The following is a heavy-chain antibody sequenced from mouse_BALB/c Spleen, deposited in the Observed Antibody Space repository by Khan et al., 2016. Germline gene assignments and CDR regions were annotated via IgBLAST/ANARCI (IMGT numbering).Heavy chain of an antibody. D-gene: IGHD1-1*01. V-gene: IGHV4-1*02. CDR2: IIPDSYTI. Sequence: EVKLPESGGGLVHPGGSLKLSCAASGFDFSRYWMSWVRQAPGKGPEWSGEIIPDSYTINYTPSLKDKFIISRDNAKNTLYLQMSKVRSEDTALYYCARAGYYGYLAYWGQGTLVTVSA. CDR3: ARAGYYGYLAY. CDR1: GFDFSRYW. J-gene: IGHJ3*01.